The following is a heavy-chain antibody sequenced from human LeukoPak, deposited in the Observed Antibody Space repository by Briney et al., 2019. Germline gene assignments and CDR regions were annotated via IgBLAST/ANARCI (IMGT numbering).Heavy chain of an antibody. CDR3: ARARVLVIPDY. J-gene: IGHJ4*02. CDR1: GYTFTCYY. Sequence: GASVKVSCKASGYTFTCYYMHWVRQAPGQGLEWMGRINPNSGGTNYAQKFQGRVTMTRDTSISTAYMELSRLRSDDTAVYYSARARVLVIPDYWGQGTLVTVSS. D-gene: IGHD3-22*01. V-gene: IGHV1-2*06. CDR2: INPNSGGT.